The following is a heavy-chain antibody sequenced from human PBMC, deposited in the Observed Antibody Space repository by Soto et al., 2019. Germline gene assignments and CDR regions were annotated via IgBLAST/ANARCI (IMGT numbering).Heavy chain of an antibody. V-gene: IGHV6-1*01. D-gene: IGHD1-26*01. CDR1: WDSVSSKSAA. Sequence: SQTLSLTCAISWDSVSSKSAAWNWIRQSPSRGLEWLGRTYYRSKWSTDYAVSMKGRITVNPDTSKNQFSLQLKSVTPEDTAVYYCARALAGSYDYWGQGILVTVSS. CDR2: TYYRSKWST. J-gene: IGHJ4*02. CDR3: ARALAGSYDY.